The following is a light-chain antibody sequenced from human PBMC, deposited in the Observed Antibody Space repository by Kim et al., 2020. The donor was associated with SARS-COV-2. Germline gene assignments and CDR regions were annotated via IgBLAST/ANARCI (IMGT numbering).Light chain of an antibody. J-gene: IGLJ1*01. V-gene: IGLV2-23*01. CDR3: CSYAGSKV. CDR1: SSDVGSYNL. CDR2: EGS. Sequence: SPGQSITISCTGTSSDVGSYNLVSWYQQHPGKAPKLMIYEGSKRPSGVSNRFSGSKSGNTASLTISGLQAEDEADYYCCSYAGSKVFGTGTKVTVL.